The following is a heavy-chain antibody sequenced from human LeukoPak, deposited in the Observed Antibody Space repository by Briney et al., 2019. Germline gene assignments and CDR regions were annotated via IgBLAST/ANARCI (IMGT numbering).Heavy chain of an antibody. Sequence: ASVKVSCKASGYTFTSYAMHWVRQAPGQRLEWMGWINAGNGNTKYSQKFQGRVTMTRNTSISTAYMELSSLRSEDTAVYYCARGADSSGYGWYYFDYWGQGTLVTVSS. CDR1: GYTFTSYA. J-gene: IGHJ4*02. CDR3: ARGADSSGYGWYYFDY. V-gene: IGHV1-3*01. CDR2: INAGNGNT. D-gene: IGHD3-22*01.